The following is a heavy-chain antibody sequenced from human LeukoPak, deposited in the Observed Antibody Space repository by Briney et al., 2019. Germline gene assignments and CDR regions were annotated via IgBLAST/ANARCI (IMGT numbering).Heavy chain of an antibody. Sequence: ASVKVSCKASGGTFSSYGISWVRQAPGQGLEWMGWISTYNGHTGYAQKLQGRVTMTTDTSTSTAYMELRSLTSDDTAVYYCARDTNYIRDYWGQGTLVTVSS. CDR1: GGTFSSYG. CDR3: ARDTNYIRDY. CDR2: ISTYNGHT. V-gene: IGHV1-18*01. J-gene: IGHJ4*02. D-gene: IGHD4/OR15-4a*01.